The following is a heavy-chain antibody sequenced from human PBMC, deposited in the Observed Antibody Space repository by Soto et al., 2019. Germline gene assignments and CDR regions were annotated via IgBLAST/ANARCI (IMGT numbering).Heavy chain of an antibody. CDR2: IFHSGST. Sequence: QVQLQESGPGLVKPSGTLSLTCAVSGGSIRSNNWWSWVRQPPGKGLAWIGEIFHSGSTNYNPSLKARITVSXXKSKNQFSLKLSSVTAADTAVYYCARVYSGSYSDSWGQGTLVTVSS. CDR1: GGSIRSNNW. J-gene: IGHJ4*02. CDR3: ARVYSGSYSDS. V-gene: IGHV4-4*02. D-gene: IGHD1-26*01.